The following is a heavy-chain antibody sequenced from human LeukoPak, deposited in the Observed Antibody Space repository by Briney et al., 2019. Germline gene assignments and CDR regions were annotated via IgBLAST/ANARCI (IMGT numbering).Heavy chain of an antibody. J-gene: IGHJ3*02. CDR2: FDPEDGET. CDR3: ATAYGGPGAFDI. D-gene: IGHD4-17*01. Sequence: ASVKVSCKVSGYTLTELSMHWVRQAPGKGLEWMGGFDPEDGETIYAQKFQGRVTMPEDTSTDTAYMELSSLRSEDTAVYYCATAYGGPGAFDIWGQGTMVTVSS. CDR1: GYTLTELS. V-gene: IGHV1-24*01.